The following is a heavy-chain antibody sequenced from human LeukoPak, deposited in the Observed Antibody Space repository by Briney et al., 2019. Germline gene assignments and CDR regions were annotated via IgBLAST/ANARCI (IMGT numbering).Heavy chain of an antibody. J-gene: IGHJ4*02. Sequence: PGGSLRLSCSASGFTFSSCAMSWVRHTPGKGLEWVSGPSGGGAATDYADSVKGRFTISRDNSKSTLYLQMNSLRAEDTAVYYCVKEGPLRRTDFDFWAQGTLVTVSS. V-gene: IGHV3-23*01. CDR3: VKEGPLRRTDFDF. CDR1: GFTFSSCA. CDR2: PSGGGAAT.